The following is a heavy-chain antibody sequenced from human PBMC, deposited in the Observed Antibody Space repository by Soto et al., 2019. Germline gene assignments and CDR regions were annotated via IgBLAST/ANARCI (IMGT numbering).Heavy chain of an antibody. CDR3: ARLGGSGGDSIEH. D-gene: IGHD3-10*01. CDR1: GFPFSKYG. V-gene: IGHV3-33*01. J-gene: IGHJ4*02. Sequence: QVQLVESGGGVVQPGRSLRLSCAASGFPFSKYGMHWVRQAPGKGLEWVAIIWYDGSKKYYGDSVKGRFTISRDNSKDTLFLQMNSLRADDTAMYYCARLGGSGGDSIEHWGQGTLVTVFS. CDR2: IWYDGSKK.